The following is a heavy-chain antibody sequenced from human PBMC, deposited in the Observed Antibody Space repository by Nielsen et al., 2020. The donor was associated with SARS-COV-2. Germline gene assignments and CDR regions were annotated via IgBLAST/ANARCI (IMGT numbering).Heavy chain of an antibody. D-gene: IGHD1-26*01. Sequence: GESLKISCAASGFTFSSYAMSWVRQAPGKGLEWVSAISGSGGSTYYPDSVKGRFTISRDNSKNTLYLQMNSLRAEDTAVYYCAKGHKAGGSYYVVDYYYYGMDVWGQGTTVTVSS. CDR2: ISGSGGST. J-gene: IGHJ6*02. V-gene: IGHV3-23*01. CDR1: GFTFSSYA. CDR3: AKGHKAGGSYYVVDYYYYGMDV.